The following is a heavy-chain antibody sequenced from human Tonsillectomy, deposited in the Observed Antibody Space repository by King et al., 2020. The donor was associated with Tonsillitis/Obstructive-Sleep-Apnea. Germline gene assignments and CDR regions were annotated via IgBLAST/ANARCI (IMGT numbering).Heavy chain of an antibody. J-gene: IGHJ6*03. D-gene: IGHD3-10*01. Sequence: VQLQQWGAGLLKPSETLSLTCAVYGGSFSGYYWSWIRQPPGKGLEWIWEINHSGSTNYNPSLKSRVTISVDTSKNQFSLKLSSVTAADTAVYYCARPNYYGSGSYGHYYYYMDVWGKGTTVTVSS. CDR1: GGSFSGYY. V-gene: IGHV4-34*01. CDR2: INHSGST. CDR3: ARPNYYGSGSYGHYYYYMDV.